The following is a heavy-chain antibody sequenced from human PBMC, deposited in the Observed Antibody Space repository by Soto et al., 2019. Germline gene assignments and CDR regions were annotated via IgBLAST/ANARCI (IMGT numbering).Heavy chain of an antibody. D-gene: IGHD2-2*01. V-gene: IGHV2-5*01. J-gene: IGHJ5*02. CDR1: GFSLSTSGVG. CDR2: IYWNDDK. CDR3: AHLIVVPAAELNWFDP. Sequence: SGPTLVNPTQTLTLTCTFSGFSLSTSGVGVGWIRQPPGKALEWLALIYWNDDKRYSPSLKSRLTITKDTSKNQVVLTMTNIDPVDTATYYCAHLIVVPAAELNWFDPWGQGTLVTVSS.